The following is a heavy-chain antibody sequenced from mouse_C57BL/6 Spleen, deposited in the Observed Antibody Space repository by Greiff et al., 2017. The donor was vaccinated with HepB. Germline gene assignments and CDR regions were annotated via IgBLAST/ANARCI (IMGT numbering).Heavy chain of an antibody. Sequence: VQPTESGPFLAKPAQTLSLTFSFRVHSITSSSFPLIGKFPGNKLEYMGYISYSGSTYYNPSLKSRISITRDTSKNQYYLQLNSVTTEDTATYYCARFTTTVGYFDYWGQGTTLTVSS. D-gene: IGHD1-1*01. V-gene: IGHV3-8*01. J-gene: IGHJ2*01. CDR2: ISYSGST. CDR3: ARFTTTVGYFDY. CDR1: VHSITSSS.